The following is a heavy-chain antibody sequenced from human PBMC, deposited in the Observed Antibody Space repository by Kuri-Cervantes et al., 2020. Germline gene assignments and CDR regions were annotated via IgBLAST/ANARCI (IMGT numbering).Heavy chain of an antibody. CDR2: ISGSGGST. CDR3: ARDRFWEYYYYYMDV. V-gene: IGHV3-23*01. J-gene: IGHJ6*03. D-gene: IGHD3-3*01. CDR1: GFTFSSYW. Sequence: GESLKLSCAASGFTFSSYWMSWVRQAPGKGLEWVSAISGSGGSTYYADSVKGRFTISRDNSKNTLYLQMNSLRAEDTAVYYCARDRFWEYYYYYMDVWGKGTTVTVSS.